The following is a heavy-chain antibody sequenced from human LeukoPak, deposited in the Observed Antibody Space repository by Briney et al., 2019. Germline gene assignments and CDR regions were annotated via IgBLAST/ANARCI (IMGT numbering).Heavy chain of an antibody. Sequence: GGSLRLSCAASGFTFSSYWMNWVRQAPGKGLEWVANINRDGSKKYYVDSVKGRFTISRGNAKSSLYLQMNSLRAEDAAVYYCVREIFGLDYWGQGTLVTVSS. D-gene: IGHD3-10*01. CDR2: INRDGSKK. CDR3: VREIFGLDY. J-gene: IGHJ4*02. V-gene: IGHV3-7*01. CDR1: GFTFSSYW.